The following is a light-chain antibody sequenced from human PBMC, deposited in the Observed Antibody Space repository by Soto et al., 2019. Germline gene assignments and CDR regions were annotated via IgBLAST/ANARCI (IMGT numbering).Light chain of an antibody. V-gene: IGLV2-14*03. CDR1: SSDVGGYNY. CDR2: DVS. CDR3: SSYTTSNTRQIV. Sequence: QSALTQPASMSGSPGQSITISCTGTSSDVGGYNYVSWYQHHPGKAPKLMIYDVSNRPSGVSNRFSGSKSGNTASLTISGLQPEDEADYYCSSYTTSNTRQIVFGTGTRSPS. J-gene: IGLJ1*01.